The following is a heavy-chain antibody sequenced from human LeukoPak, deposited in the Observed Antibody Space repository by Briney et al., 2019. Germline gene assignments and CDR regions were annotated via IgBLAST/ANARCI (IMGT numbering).Heavy chain of an antibody. CDR1: GGTFSSYA. J-gene: IGHJ1*01. CDR3: ARVSYYDSSGYPEYFHH. CDR2: IIPILGIP. V-gene: IGHV1-69*04. D-gene: IGHD3-22*01. Sequence: SVKVSCKASGGTFSSYATSWVRQAPGQGLEWMGRIIPILGIPNYAQKFQGRVTITADKSTTTAYMELSSLRSEDTAVYYCARVSYYDSSGYPEYFHHWGQGTLVTVSS.